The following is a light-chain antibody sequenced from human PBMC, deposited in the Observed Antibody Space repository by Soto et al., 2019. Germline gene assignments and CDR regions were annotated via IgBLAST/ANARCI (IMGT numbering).Light chain of an antibody. CDR3: NLYTSSNTYV. CDR2: EVS. CDR1: SSDVGDYNH. J-gene: IGLJ1*01. V-gene: IGLV2-18*01. Sequence: QSVLTQPPSVSGSPGQSVTISCTGTSSDVGDYNHVSWYQQSPGTVPKLIIYEVSGRPSGVPDRFSGSKSGNTASLTISGLQAEDEADYYCNLYTSSNTYVFGTGTKLTVL.